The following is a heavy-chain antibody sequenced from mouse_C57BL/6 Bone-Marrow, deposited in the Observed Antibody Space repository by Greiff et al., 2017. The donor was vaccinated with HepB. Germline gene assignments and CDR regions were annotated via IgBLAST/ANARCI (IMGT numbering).Heavy chain of an antibody. Sequence: EVRLQQSGPELVKPGASVKISCKASGYTFTDYYMNWVKQSHGKSLEWIGDINPNNGGTSYNQKFKGKATLTVDKSSSTAYMELRSLTSEDSAVYYCARWHYGSSYFDYWGQGTTLTVSS. J-gene: IGHJ2*01. D-gene: IGHD1-1*01. CDR3: ARWHYGSSYFDY. V-gene: IGHV1-26*01. CDR2: INPNNGGT. CDR1: GYTFTDYY.